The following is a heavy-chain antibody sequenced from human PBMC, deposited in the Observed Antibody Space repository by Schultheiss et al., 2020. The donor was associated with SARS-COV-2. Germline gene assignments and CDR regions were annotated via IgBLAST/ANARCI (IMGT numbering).Heavy chain of an antibody. CDR3: AKDSWGQYYYDSSGYLDY. CDR2: ISYDGSNK. CDR1: GFTFSSYA. J-gene: IGHJ4*02. Sequence: GGSLRLSCAASGFTFSSYAMSWVRQAPGKGLEWVAVISYDGSNKYYADSVKGRFTISRDNSKNTLYLQMNSLRAEDTAVYYCAKDSWGQYYYDSSGYLDYWGQGTLVTVSS. D-gene: IGHD3-22*01. V-gene: IGHV3-30*18.